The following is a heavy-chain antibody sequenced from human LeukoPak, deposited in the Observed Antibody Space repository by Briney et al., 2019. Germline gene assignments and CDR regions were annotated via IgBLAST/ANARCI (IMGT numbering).Heavy chain of an antibody. V-gene: IGHV3-53*01. Sequence: GGSLRLSCAASGFTVSSNYMSWVRQAPGKGLEWVSVIYSGGSTYYADSVKGRFTISRDNSKNTLYLQMNSLRAEDTAVYYCARDRKYYDFWSGYSGEYYYYGMDVWGQGTTVTVSS. D-gene: IGHD3-3*01. CDR1: GFTVSSNY. CDR2: IYSGGST. CDR3: ARDRKYYDFWSGYSGEYYYYGMDV. J-gene: IGHJ6*02.